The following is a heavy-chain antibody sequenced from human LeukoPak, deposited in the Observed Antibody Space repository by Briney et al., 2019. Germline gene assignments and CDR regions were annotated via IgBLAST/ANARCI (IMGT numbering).Heavy chain of an antibody. CDR2: IYTGSYT. V-gene: IGHV3-53*01. Sequence: PGGSLRLSCVASGFTVSSNYMSWVRQAPGKGLEWVSVIYTGSYTHYADSVKGRFTISRDISKNTVYLEMNSLRAEDTAVYYCARDGTSPLWGQGTLVTVS. CDR3: ARDGTSPL. D-gene: IGHD1-14*01. CDR1: GFTVSSNY. J-gene: IGHJ4*02.